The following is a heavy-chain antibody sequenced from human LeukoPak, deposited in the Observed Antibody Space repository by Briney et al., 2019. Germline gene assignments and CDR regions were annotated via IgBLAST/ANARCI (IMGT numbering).Heavy chain of an antibody. CDR3: AREGKPGYCSGGSCYPFDY. Sequence: GESLKISCKGSGYSFSAHWIGWVRQMPGKGLEWMGIIYPGDSDTRYSPSFQGQVTISADKSISTAYLQWSSLKASDTAMYYCAREGKPGYCSGGSCYPFDYWGQGTLVTVSS. J-gene: IGHJ4*02. CDR2: IYPGDSDT. D-gene: IGHD2-15*01. V-gene: IGHV5-51*01. CDR1: GYSFSAHW.